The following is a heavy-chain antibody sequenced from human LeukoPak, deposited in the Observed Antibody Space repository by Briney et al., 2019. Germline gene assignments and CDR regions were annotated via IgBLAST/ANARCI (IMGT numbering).Heavy chain of an antibody. D-gene: IGHD3-16*02. Sequence: SETLSLTCTVSGGSISSSVYYWGWIRQPPGKGLEGIGSISYSGSTNYNPSLKSRVTISVDTSKNQFSLKLSSVTAADTAVYYCARTTLMITFGGVIVILDPHFDYWGQGTLVTVSS. CDR3: ARTTLMITFGGVIVILDPHFDY. CDR1: GGSISSSVYY. CDR2: ISYSGST. J-gene: IGHJ4*02. V-gene: IGHV4-39*07.